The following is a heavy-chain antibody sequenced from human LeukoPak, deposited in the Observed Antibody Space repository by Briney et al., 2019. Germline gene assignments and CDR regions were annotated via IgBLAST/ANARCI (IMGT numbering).Heavy chain of an antibody. D-gene: IGHD6-13*01. Sequence: TGGSLRLSCAASGFNLNVYSMSWVRQAPGKGLEWVSSITSGSTYIFYADSVKGQFTISRDNARTSVYLQMNSLRAEDTAVYYCARSAVGTDYWGQGTLVTVSS. CDR1: GFNLNVYS. J-gene: IGHJ4*02. V-gene: IGHV3-21*01. CDR3: ARSAVGTDY. CDR2: ITSGSTYI.